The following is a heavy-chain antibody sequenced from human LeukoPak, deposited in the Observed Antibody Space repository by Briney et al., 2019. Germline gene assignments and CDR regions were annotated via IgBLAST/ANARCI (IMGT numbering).Heavy chain of an antibody. J-gene: IGHJ3*02. V-gene: IGHV4-39*01. CDR3: AGHSDYYGSGSYQDAFDI. Sequence: PSETLSLTCTVSGGSISSSSYYWGWIRQPPGKGLEWIGSIYYSGSTYYNPSLKSRVTISVDTSKNQFSLKLSSVTAADTAVYYCAGHSDYYGSGSYQDAFDIWGQGTMVTVSS. CDR1: GGSISSSSYY. D-gene: IGHD3-10*01. CDR2: IYYSGST.